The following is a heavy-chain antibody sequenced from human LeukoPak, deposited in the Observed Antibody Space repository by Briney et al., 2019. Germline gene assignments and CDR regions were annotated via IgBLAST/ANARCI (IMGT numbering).Heavy chain of an antibody. CDR3: ARTKSIYYDSSGYSDY. J-gene: IGHJ4*02. CDR2: ISSSGSTI. D-gene: IGHD3-22*01. CDR1: GFTFRDYY. V-gene: IGHV3-11*01. Sequence: GGPRRLSCAASGFTFRDYYKSWIRQAPGKGLEGVSYISSSGSTIYYADSVKGRFTISRDNAKNSLYLQMNSLRAEDTAVYYCARTKSIYYDSSGYSDYWGQGTLVTVSS.